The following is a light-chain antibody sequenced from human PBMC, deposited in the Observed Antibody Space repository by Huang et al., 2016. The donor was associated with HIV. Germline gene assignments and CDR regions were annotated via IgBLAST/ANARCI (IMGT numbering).Light chain of an antibody. CDR1: HSISNY. CDR3: QQSYTTPRT. CDR2: AAS. Sequence: DIQMTQSPSSLSASVGERVTITCRASHSISNYLNWYQQKPGKAPKLLIYAASTLQSGVPSTFSGSGSGTDFTLTISGLHPEDVATYYCQQSYTTPRTFGGGTRVEIK. V-gene: IGKV1-39*01. J-gene: IGKJ4*01.